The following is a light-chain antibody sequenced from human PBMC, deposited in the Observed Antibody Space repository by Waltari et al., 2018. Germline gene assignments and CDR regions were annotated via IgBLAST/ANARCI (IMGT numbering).Light chain of an antibody. CDR2: AAS. CDR1: QGFSSW. CDR3: QQAYSLPRT. V-gene: IGKV1-12*01. J-gene: IGKJ1*01. Sequence: DIQMNQSPSSVSASVGDRVTIPCRTSQGFSSWLAWYKQKPGKAPKLLIYAASTLQSGVPSRFSGSGSGTHFTLTISSLQPEDIATYYCQQAYSLPRTFGQGTTVEIK.